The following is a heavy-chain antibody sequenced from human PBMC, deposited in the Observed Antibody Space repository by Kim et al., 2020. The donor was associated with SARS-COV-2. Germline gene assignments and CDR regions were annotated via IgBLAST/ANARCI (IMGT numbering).Heavy chain of an antibody. CDR2: INHSGSA. V-gene: IGHV4-34*01. J-gene: IGHJ6*02. Sequence: SETLSLTCAVYGGSFSGYYWSWIRQPPGKGLEWIGEINHSGSANYNPSLKSRVTLSVDTSKNQFSLKLSSVPAADTAVYYCATSTPDYYYAMDVWGQGTT. CDR1: GGSFSGYY. D-gene: IGHD2-15*01. CDR3: ATSTPDYYYAMDV.